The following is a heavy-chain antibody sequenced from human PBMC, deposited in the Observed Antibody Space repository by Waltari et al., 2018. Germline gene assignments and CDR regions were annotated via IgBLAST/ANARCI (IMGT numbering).Heavy chain of an antibody. V-gene: IGHV6-1*01. CDR1: GDSVSSNSAA. CDR3: ARAPTGNDPKLFYYYYGMDV. Sequence: QVQLQQSGPGLVKPSQTLTLTCAISGDSVSSNSAAWNWNRQSPSRGLEWLGRTYYRSKWYNDYAGSVKSRMTINPDTSTNQFSLQLDSVPPEDTAVYYCARAPTGNDPKLFYYYYGMDVWGQGTTVTVSS. J-gene: IGHJ6*02. CDR2: TYYRSKWYN. D-gene: IGHD3-10*01.